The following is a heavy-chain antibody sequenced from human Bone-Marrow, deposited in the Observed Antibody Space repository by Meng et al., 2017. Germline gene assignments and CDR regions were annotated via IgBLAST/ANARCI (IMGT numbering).Heavy chain of an antibody. V-gene: IGHV3-15*01. J-gene: IGHJ4*02. CDR1: GLGFTDAW. D-gene: IGHD6-13*01. CDR3: ATGAAAADH. CDR2: IKRNSDGGTI. Sequence: GGSLRLSCVASGLGFTDAWMGWVRQAPGKGLEWVGRIKRNSDGGTIDYAAPVKGRFTISRDDSKNTLYLQMDSLITEDTAVYFCATGAAAADHWGQGTLVTVSS.